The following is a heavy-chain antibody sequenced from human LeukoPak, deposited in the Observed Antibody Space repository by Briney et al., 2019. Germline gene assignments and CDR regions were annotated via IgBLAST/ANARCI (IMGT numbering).Heavy chain of an antibody. CDR3: ARGWGEKGYCRGGTCNNPQFDY. CDR1: GLRFSDYW. J-gene: IGHJ4*02. V-gene: IGHV3-7*01. D-gene: IGHD2-15*01. Sequence: PGGSLRLSCEASGLRFSDYWMTWVRQAQGKGLEWVANIKEDGREKYYVDSVKGRFTLSKDNAKNSVYLQMNSLGAEDTAVYYCARGWGEKGYCRGGTCNNPQFDYWGQGILVTVSS. CDR2: IKEDGREK.